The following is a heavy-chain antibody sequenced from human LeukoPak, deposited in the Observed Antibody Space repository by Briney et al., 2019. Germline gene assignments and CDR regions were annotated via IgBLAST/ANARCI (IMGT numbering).Heavy chain of an antibody. Sequence: GGWLRHACAAPGLTFSSHAVSSVRQAPGKGQGWLSAISGSGGSTYYADHVKGRFTICRDNSKNRLYQQMNSLRTEDTAVYCCGKDMDRRNEQLWPPINYFHYGGQGTLVTVSS. CDR2: ISGSGGST. J-gene: IGHJ4*02. D-gene: IGHD5-18*01. CDR3: GKDMDRRNEQLWPPINYFHY. CDR1: GLTFSSHA. V-gene: IGHV3-23*01.